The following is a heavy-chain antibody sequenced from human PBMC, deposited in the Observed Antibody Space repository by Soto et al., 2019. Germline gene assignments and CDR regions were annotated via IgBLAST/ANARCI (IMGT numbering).Heavy chain of an antibody. D-gene: IGHD4-17*01. CDR1: GFTFSIYA. CDR3: AREWYGEGDY. Sequence: QVQLVESGGGVVQPGRSLRLSCAASGFTFSIYAMHWVRQAPGKGLEWVALISYDGSNKYSADSVKGRFTISRDNSKNTLYLQMNSLRTEDTAVYYCAREWYGEGDYWGQGTLVTVSS. V-gene: IGHV3-30-3*01. J-gene: IGHJ4*02. CDR2: ISYDGSNK.